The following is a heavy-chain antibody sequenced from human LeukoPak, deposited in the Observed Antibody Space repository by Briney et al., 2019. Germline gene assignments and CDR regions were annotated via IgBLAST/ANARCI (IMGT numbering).Heavy chain of an antibody. Sequence: GGSLRLSCAAFGFTFSSYAMHWVRQAPGKGLEWVAVISYDGSNKYYADSVKGRFTISRDNSKNTLYLQMNSLRAEDTAVYYCARDSYYGSGKIDYWGQGTLVTVSS. J-gene: IGHJ4*02. V-gene: IGHV3-30-3*01. CDR1: GFTFSSYA. CDR2: ISYDGSNK. D-gene: IGHD3-10*01. CDR3: ARDSYYGSGKIDY.